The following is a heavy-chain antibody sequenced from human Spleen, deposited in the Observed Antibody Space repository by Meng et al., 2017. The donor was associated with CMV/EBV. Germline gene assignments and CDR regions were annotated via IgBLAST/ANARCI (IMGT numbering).Heavy chain of an antibody. Sequence: ASVKVSCKASGYTFTAHYFHWVRQAPGQGLEWMGWIHPHRGDTNYAQQFQGRVTLTRDTAINPGYMELTRLTSDDTAAYYCARDNNWGPDYWGQGTLVTVSS. V-gene: IGHV1-2*02. CDR3: ARDNNWGPDY. CDR1: GYTFTAHY. J-gene: IGHJ4*02. CDR2: IHPHRGDT. D-gene: IGHD7-27*01.